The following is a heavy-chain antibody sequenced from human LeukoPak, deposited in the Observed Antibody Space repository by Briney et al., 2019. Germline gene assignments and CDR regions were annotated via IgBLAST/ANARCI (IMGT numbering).Heavy chain of an antibody. CDR1: GFTFSDHA. Sequence: PGGSLRLSCAASGFTFSDHAMSWVRQAPGKGLEWVSAIRGTGTTTFYAAPVKGRFTISRDNSKNTADLQMNSLRAEDTAVYYCAKVSWLGTLPSYHFDSWGQGPQVTVSS. CDR2: IRGTGTTT. J-gene: IGHJ4*02. CDR3: AKVSWLGTLPSYHFDS. V-gene: IGHV3-23*01. D-gene: IGHD6-19*01.